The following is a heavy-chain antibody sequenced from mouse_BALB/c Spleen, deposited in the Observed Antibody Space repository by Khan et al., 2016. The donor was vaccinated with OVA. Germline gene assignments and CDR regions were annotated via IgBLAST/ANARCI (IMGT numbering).Heavy chain of an antibody. D-gene: IGHD1-1*01. CDR1: GYSITSNYA. CDR3: ARQNYYGYALDY. V-gene: IGHV3-2*02. CDR2: ISYSGST. Sequence: EVQLQESGPGLVKPSQSLSLTCTVTGYSITSNYAWSWIRQSPGNKLEWMGYISYSGSTNYNPSLKSRISVTRDTSENQFFLQLNSVTTEDTARYYCARQNYYGYALDYWGQGTSVTVSS. J-gene: IGHJ4*01.